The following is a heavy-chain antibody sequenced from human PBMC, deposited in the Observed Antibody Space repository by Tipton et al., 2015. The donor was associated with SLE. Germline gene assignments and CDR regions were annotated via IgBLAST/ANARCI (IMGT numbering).Heavy chain of an antibody. D-gene: IGHD1-26*01. CDR2: ISGSDGSGST. Sequence: SLRLSCAASGFTFRNYAMSWVRQAPGKGLEWVSTISGSDGSGSTYYADSVKGRFTISRDDFKNTLYLQMNSLRVEDTAVYYCAKDVGGINYHLGPDPDYWGQGTLVSVSS. V-gene: IGHV3-23*01. CDR1: GFTFRNYA. J-gene: IGHJ4*02. CDR3: AKDVGGINYHLGPDPDY.